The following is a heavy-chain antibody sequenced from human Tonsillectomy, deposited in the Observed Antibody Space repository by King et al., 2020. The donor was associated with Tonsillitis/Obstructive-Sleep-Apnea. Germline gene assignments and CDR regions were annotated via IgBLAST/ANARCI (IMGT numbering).Heavy chain of an antibody. CDR1: GFSVRTSGIS. V-gene: IGHV2-70*11. CDR3: ARIRCSGGCSVDY. CDR2: IDWDNDR. D-gene: IGHD2-15*01. J-gene: IGHJ4*02. Sequence: TLKESGPAMVKPTQTLTLTCTFSGFSVRTSGISVSWIRQPPGKALEWLARIDWDNDRYYTTSLKTRLTVSKDTSENQVVLTMTNMDPVDTATYYCARIRCSGGCSVDYWGQGTLVTVSS.